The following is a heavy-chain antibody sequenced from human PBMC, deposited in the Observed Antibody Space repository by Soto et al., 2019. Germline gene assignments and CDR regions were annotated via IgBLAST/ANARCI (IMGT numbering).Heavy chain of an antibody. Sequence: QVQLVQSGAEVKKPGASVKVSCKASGYTFTSYYLHWVRQAPGQGLEWMGIINPSGGSTSYAQKFQGRGTMTRDTSTSTVYRELSSRRSEDTAVYYCARAWGQIVVGPADIAHFDYWGQGTLVTVSS. CDR2: INPSGGST. J-gene: IGHJ4*02. CDR3: ARAWGQIVVGPADIAHFDY. D-gene: IGHD2-2*02. V-gene: IGHV1-46*03. CDR1: GYTFTSYY.